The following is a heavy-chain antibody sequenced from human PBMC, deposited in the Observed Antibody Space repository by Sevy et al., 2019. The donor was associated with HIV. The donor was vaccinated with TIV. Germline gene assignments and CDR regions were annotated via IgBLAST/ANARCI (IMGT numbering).Heavy chain of an antibody. CDR2: MSFDGSNK. Sequence: GGSLRLSCAVSGFTVSRYDMHWVRQAPGKGLEWVAVMSFDGSNKYYADSVKGRFTISRDNSKKTLYLQMNSLRAEDTAVYYCAKDEERSPSRPHYYYGMDVWGQGTTVTVSS. V-gene: IGHV3-30*18. CDR3: AKDEERSPSRPHYYYGMDV. CDR1: GFTVSRYD. J-gene: IGHJ6*02.